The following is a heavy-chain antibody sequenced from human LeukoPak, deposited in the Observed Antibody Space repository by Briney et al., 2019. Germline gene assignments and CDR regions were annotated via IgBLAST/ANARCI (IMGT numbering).Heavy chain of an antibody. D-gene: IGHD6-13*01. V-gene: IGHV4-31*03. CDR2: IYHSGST. CDR1: GGSINIGVYY. CDR3: ARATRGYSSSWYRY. J-gene: IGHJ4*02. Sequence: SQTLSLTCTVSGGSINIGVYYWSWIRHLPGKGLEWIGYIYHSGSTYYNPSLRSRVTISVDTSKNQFSLKLSSVTAADTAVYYCARATRGYSSSWYRYWGQGTLVTVSS.